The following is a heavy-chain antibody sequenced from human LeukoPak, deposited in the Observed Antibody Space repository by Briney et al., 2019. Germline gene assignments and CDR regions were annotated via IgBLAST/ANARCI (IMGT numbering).Heavy chain of an antibody. V-gene: IGHV4-39*07. CDR3: ARGRLWSPRGAFDI. D-gene: IGHD5-18*01. J-gene: IGHJ3*02. Sequence: PSETLSLTCTVSGGSISSSSYYWGWIRQPPGKGLEWIGSIYYSGSTYYNSSLKSRVTISVDTSKNQFSLKLSSVTAADTAVYYCARGRLWSPRGAFDIWGQGTMVTVSS. CDR2: IYYSGST. CDR1: GGSISSSSYY.